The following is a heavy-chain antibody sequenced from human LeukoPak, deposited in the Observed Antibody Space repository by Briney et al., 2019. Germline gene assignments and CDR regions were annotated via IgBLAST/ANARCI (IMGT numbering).Heavy chain of an antibody. V-gene: IGHV3-66*01. CDR1: GFTVSSNY. CDR2: IYSGGST. CDR3: AREGLSAGNYYYGMDV. J-gene: IGHJ6*02. Sequence: GSLRLSCAASGFTVSSNYMSWVRQAPGKGLEWVSVIYSGGSTYYADSVKGRFTISRDNSKNTLYLQMNSLRAEDTAVYYCAREGLSAGNYYYGMDVWGQGTTVTVSS. D-gene: IGHD6-19*01.